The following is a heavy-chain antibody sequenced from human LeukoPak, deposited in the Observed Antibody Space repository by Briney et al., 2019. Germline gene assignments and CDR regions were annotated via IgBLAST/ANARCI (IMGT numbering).Heavy chain of an antibody. J-gene: IGHJ4*02. CDR2: ISTYTGNT. CDR3: GRDTPAQQLVPDY. CDR1: GYTFTSYG. Sequence: ASVKVSCKASGYTFTSYGISWVRQAPGQGLEWMGWISTYTGNTNYAQKLQGRVTMTTDTSTSTAYMELRSLRSDDTAVYYRGRDTPAQQLVPDYWGQGTLVTVSS. V-gene: IGHV1-18*01. D-gene: IGHD6-13*01.